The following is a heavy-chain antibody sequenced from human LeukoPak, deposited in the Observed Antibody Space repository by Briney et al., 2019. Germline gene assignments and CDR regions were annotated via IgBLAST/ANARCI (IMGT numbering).Heavy chain of an antibody. D-gene: IGHD2/OR15-2a*01. CDR3: ARIGTTTRGPAGLDV. Sequence: GGSLRLSCAASGFTFSSYEMKWVRQAPGKGLVWVSYIASGGGANRFYSESGKGRFTISRDNAKNSLYLHMNSLRAEDTGAYYCARIGTTTRGPAGLDVWGQGTTVTVSS. CDR1: GFTFSSYE. CDR2: IASGGGANR. J-gene: IGHJ6*02. V-gene: IGHV3-48*03.